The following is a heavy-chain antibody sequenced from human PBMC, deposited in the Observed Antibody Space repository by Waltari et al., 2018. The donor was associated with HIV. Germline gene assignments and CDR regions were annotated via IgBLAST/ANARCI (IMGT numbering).Heavy chain of an antibody. V-gene: IGHV4-34*01. CDR1: GGSFIGYY. Sequence: QVQLQQWGAGLLKPSETLSLTCAVYGGSFIGYYWNWIRQPPGKGLEWIGEINHSGSTNYNPSLKSRVTISEDTSKNQFSLRLSSLTAADTAVYYCARGPFGAAGLKYSQDWGQGTLVIVSS. D-gene: IGHD6-13*01. CDR2: INHSGST. CDR3: ARGPFGAAGLKYSQD. J-gene: IGHJ1*01.